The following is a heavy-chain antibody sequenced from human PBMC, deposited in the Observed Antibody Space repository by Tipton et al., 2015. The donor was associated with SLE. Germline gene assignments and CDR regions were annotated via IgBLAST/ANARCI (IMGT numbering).Heavy chain of an antibody. CDR1: GFTFSSYA. J-gene: IGHJ3*02. Sequence: SLRLSCAASGFTFSSYALHWVRQAPGKGLEWVAVISYDGSNKNYADSVKGRFTISRDSSKSTLYLQMNSLGVEDTTVYYCAKDFGDYRAFDILGQGTVVTVSS. CDR2: ISYDGSNK. V-gene: IGHV3-30*04. D-gene: IGHD4-17*01. CDR3: AKDFGDYRAFDI.